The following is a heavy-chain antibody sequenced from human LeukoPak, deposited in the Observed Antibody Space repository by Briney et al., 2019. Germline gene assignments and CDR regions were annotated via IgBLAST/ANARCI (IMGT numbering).Heavy chain of an antibody. CDR1: GGTFSSYA. CDR3: ARDGGAGQGSWQYGYFGY. V-gene: IGHV1-69*04. CDR2: IIPILGIA. D-gene: IGHD3-16*01. J-gene: IGHJ4*02. Sequence: ASVKVSCKASGGTFSSYAISWVRQAPGQGLEWMGRIIPILGIANYAQKFQGRVTITADKSTSTAYMELSTLRSEDTAVYYCARDGGAGQGSWQYGYFGYWGQGTLVTVSS.